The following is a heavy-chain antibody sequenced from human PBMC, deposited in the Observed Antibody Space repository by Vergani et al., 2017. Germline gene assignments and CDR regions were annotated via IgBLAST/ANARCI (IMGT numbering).Heavy chain of an antibody. CDR2: NNYSGST. CDR1: GGSISSSSYY. CDR3: ARPQDSSSWYYFDY. J-gene: IGHJ4*02. D-gene: IGHD6-13*01. Sequence: QLQLQESGPGLVKPSETLSLTCTVSGGSISSSSYYWGWLRQPPGKGLEWIGSNNYSGSTYYNPSLKSRVTISVDTSKNQFSLRLSSVTAADTAVYYCARPQDSSSWYYFDYWGQGTLVTVSS. V-gene: IGHV4-39*01.